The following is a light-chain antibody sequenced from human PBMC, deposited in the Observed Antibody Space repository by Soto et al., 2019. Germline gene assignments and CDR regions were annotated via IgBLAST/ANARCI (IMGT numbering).Light chain of an antibody. CDR1: QSFNSIY. V-gene: IGKV3-15*01. J-gene: IGKJ5*01. CDR3: QQYNNWPIT. CDR2: GAS. Sequence: EIDMTQYPSTLSVSPGGRATLSFMASQSFNSIYLAWYQQKPGQAPRLLIYGASTRATGTPARFSGSGSGTKFTLTISSLQSEDFAVYYCQQYNNWPITSGQGTLPAIK.